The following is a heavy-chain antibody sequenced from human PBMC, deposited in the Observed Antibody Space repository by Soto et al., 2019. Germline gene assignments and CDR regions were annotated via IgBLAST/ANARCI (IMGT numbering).Heavy chain of an antibody. CDR1: GGSITSGGSS. J-gene: IGHJ4*02. CDR2: IYHSGSM. Sequence: QLQLQESGSGLVNPSQPLSLTCAVPGGSITSGGSSWSWIRQPPGKGLEWIGYIYHSGSMYYNPSLKSRVTISVDRSKNQFSLKLTSVTAADTAVYYCARVPDYWGQGTLVTVSS. V-gene: IGHV4-30-2*01. CDR3: ARVPDY.